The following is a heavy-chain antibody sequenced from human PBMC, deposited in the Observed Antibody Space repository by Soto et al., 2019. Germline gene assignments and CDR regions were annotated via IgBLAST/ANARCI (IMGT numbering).Heavy chain of an antibody. V-gene: IGHV3-33*08. CDR3: ARGPRAMVRGVINYYCGMDV. Sequence: GGSLRLSCAASGFTFSSYGMHWVRQAPGKGLEWVAVIWYDGSNKYYADSVKGRFTISRDNSKNTLYLQMDSLRAEDTAVYYCARGPRAMVRGVINYYCGMDVWGQGTTVTV. D-gene: IGHD3-10*01. CDR1: GFTFSSYG. J-gene: IGHJ6*02. CDR2: IWYDGSNK.